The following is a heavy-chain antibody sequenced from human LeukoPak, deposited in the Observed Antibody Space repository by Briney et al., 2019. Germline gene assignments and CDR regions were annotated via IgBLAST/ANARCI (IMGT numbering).Heavy chain of an antibody. Sequence: PSETLSLTCTVSGDPISDYCWTWIRQPAGKGLEWTGRIYGNGSTNYNPSLKSRVAMSIDTSKMQFSLKLGSVIAADTAVYYCARVPGSGWLDYWGQGTLVTVSS. J-gene: IGHJ4*02. V-gene: IGHV4-4*07. CDR1: GDPISDYC. CDR3: ARVPGSGWLDY. CDR2: IYGNGST. D-gene: IGHD6-19*01.